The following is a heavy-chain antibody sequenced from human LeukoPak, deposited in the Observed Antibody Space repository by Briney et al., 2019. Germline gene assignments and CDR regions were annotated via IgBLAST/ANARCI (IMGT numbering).Heavy chain of an antibody. V-gene: IGHV3-33*06. CDR3: AKNSLKYGDCDVGFDY. CDR2: IWYDGTNK. J-gene: IGHJ4*02. CDR1: GFTFSSYG. Sequence: GRSLRLSCAASGFTFSSYGMHWVRQAPGKGLEWVAIIWYDGTNKYYVDSVKGRFTISRDNSKNTLYLQMNSLRAEDTAVYYCAKNSLKYGDCDVGFDYWGQGTLVTVSS. D-gene: IGHD4-17*01.